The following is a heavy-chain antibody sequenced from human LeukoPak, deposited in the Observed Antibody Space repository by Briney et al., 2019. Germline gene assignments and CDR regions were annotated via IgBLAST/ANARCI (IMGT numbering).Heavy chain of an antibody. CDR2: ISYDGSNK. CDR1: GFTFSSYA. V-gene: IGHV3-30-3*01. Sequence: GGSLRLSCAASGFTFSSYAMHWVRQAPGKGLEWVAVISYDGSNKYYADSVKGRFTISRDNSKNTLYLQMNSLRAEDTAVHYCARFRGRERAFDYWGQGTLVTVSS. D-gene: IGHD3-10*01. J-gene: IGHJ4*02. CDR3: ARFRGRERAFDY.